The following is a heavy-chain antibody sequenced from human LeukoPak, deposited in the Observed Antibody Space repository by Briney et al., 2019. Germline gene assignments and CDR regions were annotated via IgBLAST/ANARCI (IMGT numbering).Heavy chain of an antibody. V-gene: IGHV4-34*01. CDR2: INHSGST. CDR3: ARGLEAAAGTPSFDY. D-gene: IGHD6-13*01. CDR1: GGSFSGYY. J-gene: IGHJ4*02. Sequence: SETLSLTCAVYGGSFSGYYWSWIRQPPGKGLEWIGEINHSGSTNYNPSLKSRVTISVDTSKNQFSLKLSSVTAADTAVYYCARGLEAAAGTPSFDYWGQGTLVTVSS.